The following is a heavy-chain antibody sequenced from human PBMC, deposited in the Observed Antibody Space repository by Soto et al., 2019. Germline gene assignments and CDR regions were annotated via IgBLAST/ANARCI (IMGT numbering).Heavy chain of an antibody. Sequence: QPGGSLRLSCAASGFTFNNYGMHWVRQAPGKGLEWVTVISYDGSEKYSADSVKGRFTMSRDNYENTVYLQMNSLRPEDTAVYYCAKDQRKQRVQGGLSYFYYYGMDVWGQGTTVTVSS. J-gene: IGHJ6*02. CDR3: AKDQRKQRVQGGLSYFYYYGMDV. CDR1: GFTFNNYG. D-gene: IGHD6-25*01. CDR2: ISYDGSEK. V-gene: IGHV3-30*18.